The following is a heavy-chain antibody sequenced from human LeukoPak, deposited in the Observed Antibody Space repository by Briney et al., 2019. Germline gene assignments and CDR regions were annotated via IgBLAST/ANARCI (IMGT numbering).Heavy chain of an antibody. CDR1: GGSISSYY. Sequence: KPSETLSLTFTVSGGSISSYYWSWIRQPPGKGLEWIAYIHYSGSTNYNPSLKSRVTISVDTSMNQFSLKLNSVTAADTAVYYCAIAGDSSGWHDAFDIWGQGTMVTVSS. V-gene: IGHV4-59*01. D-gene: IGHD6-19*01. CDR2: IHYSGST. J-gene: IGHJ3*02. CDR3: AIAGDSSGWHDAFDI.